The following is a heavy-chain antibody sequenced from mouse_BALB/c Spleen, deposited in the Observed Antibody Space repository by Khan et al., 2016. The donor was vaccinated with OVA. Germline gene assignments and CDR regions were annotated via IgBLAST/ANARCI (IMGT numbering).Heavy chain of an antibody. V-gene: IGHV5-6*01. CDR2: ISSGGDYT. CDR1: GFTFSSYS. J-gene: IGHJ3*01. CDR3: ASHLTGSFAY. Sequence: EVELVESGGDLVKPGGSLKLSCAASGFTFSSYSMSWVRQTPDKRLEWVATISSGGDYTYYQDSVKGRFTISRDNAKKTLYLQMSSLKSEDTAMYYCASHLTGSFAYWGQGTLVTVSA. D-gene: IGHD4-1*01.